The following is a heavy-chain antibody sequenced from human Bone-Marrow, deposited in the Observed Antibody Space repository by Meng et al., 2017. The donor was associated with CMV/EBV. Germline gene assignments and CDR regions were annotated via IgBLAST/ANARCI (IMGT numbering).Heavy chain of an antibody. V-gene: IGHV6-1*01. Sequence: SNSAAWNWIRQSPSRGLEWLGRTYYRSKWYNDYAVSVKSRITINPDTSKNQFSLQLNSVTPEDTAVYYCARDTYCSGGSCYSEYFDYWGQGTLVTVSS. CDR2: TYYRSKWYN. CDR1: SNSAA. D-gene: IGHD2-15*01. CDR3: ARDTYCSGGSCYSEYFDY. J-gene: IGHJ4*02.